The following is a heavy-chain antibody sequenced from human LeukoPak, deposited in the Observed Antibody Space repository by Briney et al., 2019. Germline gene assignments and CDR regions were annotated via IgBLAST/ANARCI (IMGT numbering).Heavy chain of an antibody. D-gene: IGHD1-26*01. CDR1: GDSISSYY. CDR2: IYYSGST. J-gene: IGHJ5*02. CDR3: ARDKGSGSQVWFDP. Sequence: SETLSLTCTVSGDSISSYYWSWIRQPPGKGLEWIGYIYYSGSTNYNPSLNSRVTISVDTSKNQFSLKLSSVTAADTAVYYCARDKGSGSQVWFDPWGQGTLVTVSS. V-gene: IGHV4-59*01.